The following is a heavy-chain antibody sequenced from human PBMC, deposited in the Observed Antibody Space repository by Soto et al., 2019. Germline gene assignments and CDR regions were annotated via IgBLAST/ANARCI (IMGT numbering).Heavy chain of an antibody. J-gene: IGHJ4*02. CDR3: AKENPSGRYSLDY. D-gene: IGHD1-26*01. CDR2: ISYYGTNE. Sequence: ESGGGVVQPGRSLRLSCEASGFTFSGYGMHWVRQAPGKGLEWVAVISYYGTNEYYEDSVKGRFTISGDNSKNTLYLQMNSLRMEDTALYFCAKENPSGRYSLDYWGQGSRVSVSS. V-gene: IGHV3-30*18. CDR1: GFTFSGYG.